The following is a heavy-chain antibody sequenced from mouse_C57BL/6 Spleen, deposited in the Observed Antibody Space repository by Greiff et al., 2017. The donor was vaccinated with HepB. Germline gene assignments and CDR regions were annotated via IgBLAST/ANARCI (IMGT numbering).Heavy chain of an antibody. CDR3: ARERAAQATGYFDY. V-gene: IGHV1-64*01. CDR1: GYTFTSYW. Sequence: QVQLQQPGAELVKPGASVKLSCKASGYTFTSYWMHWVKQRPGQGLEWIGMIHPNSGSTNYNEKFKSKATLTVDKSSSTAYMQLSSLTSEDSAVYYCARERAAQATGYFDYWGQGTTLTVSS. D-gene: IGHD3-2*02. CDR2: IHPNSGST. J-gene: IGHJ2*01.